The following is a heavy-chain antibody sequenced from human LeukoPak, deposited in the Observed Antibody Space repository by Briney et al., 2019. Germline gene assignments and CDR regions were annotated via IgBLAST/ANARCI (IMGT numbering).Heavy chain of an antibody. CDR3: ARSPYGSSWYYFDY. V-gene: IGHV4-59*08. CDR2: ISYSGST. CDR1: GGSISSYY. J-gene: IGHJ4*02. D-gene: IGHD6-13*01. Sequence: KPSETLSLTCTVSGGSISSYYWSWIRQPPGKGLEWIACISYSGSTYYNPSLKSRVTISVDTSKNQFSLKLSSVTAADTAVFYCARSPYGSSWYYFDYWGQGTLVTVSS.